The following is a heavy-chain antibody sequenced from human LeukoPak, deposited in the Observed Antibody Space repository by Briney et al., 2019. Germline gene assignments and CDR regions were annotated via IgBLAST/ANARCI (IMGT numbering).Heavy chain of an antibody. Sequence: GGSLRLSCAASGFTFSSYAMSWVRQAPGKGLEWVSAISGSGGSTYYADSVKGRFTISRDNSKNTLYLQMNSLRAEDTAVYYCAKVPNCSGGSCYHHSTGYFDYWGQGTLVTVSS. V-gene: IGHV3-23*01. CDR3: AKVPNCSGGSCYHHSTGYFDY. CDR2: ISGSGGST. D-gene: IGHD2-15*01. J-gene: IGHJ4*02. CDR1: GFTFSSYA.